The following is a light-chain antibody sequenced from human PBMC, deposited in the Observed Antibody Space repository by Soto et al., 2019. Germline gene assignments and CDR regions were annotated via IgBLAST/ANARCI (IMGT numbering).Light chain of an antibody. Sequence: QSVLTQPPSASGTPGQRGTISFSGSRSNIGSNTVNWYQQLPGTAPKLLIYSNNERPSGVPDRFSGSKSGTSASLAISGLQSEDEADFYCAAWDDSLNAYVIGTGTKVTVL. CDR3: AAWDDSLNAYV. CDR2: SNN. V-gene: IGLV1-44*01. J-gene: IGLJ1*01. CDR1: RSNIGSNT.